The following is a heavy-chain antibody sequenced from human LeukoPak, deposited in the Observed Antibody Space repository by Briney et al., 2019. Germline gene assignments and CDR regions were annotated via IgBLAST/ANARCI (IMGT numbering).Heavy chain of an antibody. V-gene: IGHV1-69*01. D-gene: IGHD4-17*01. CDR3: ARQTVTGYYFDY. CDR2: IIPIFGTA. J-gene: IGHJ4*02. Sequence: SVKVSCKASGGTFSSYAISWVRQAPGQGLEWMGGIIPIFGTANYAQKFQGRVTITADESTSTAYMELSSLRSEDTAVYYCARQTVTGYYFDYWGQGTLVTVSS. CDR1: GGTFSSYA.